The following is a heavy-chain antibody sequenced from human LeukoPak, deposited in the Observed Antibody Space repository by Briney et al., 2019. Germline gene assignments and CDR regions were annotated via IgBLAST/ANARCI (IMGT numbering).Heavy chain of an antibody. CDR3: ARAYSSTSETQFDY. CDR2: INPNSGGT. Sequence: ASVKVSCKASGYTFTAYYMYWVRQAPGQGLEWMGWINPNSGGTNYAQNFQGRVTMTRDTSISTAHMELSRLRSDDTAVYYCARAYSSTSETQFDYWGQGTLVTVSS. V-gene: IGHV1-2*02. CDR1: GYTFTAYY. J-gene: IGHJ4*02. D-gene: IGHD6-13*01.